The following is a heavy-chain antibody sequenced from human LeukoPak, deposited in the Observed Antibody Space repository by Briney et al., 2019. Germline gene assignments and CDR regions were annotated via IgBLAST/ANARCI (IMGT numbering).Heavy chain of an antibody. CDR1: GFTFRSYR. CDR3: ARGDNSAFDI. J-gene: IGHJ3*02. V-gene: IGHV3-7*04. CDR2: IKQGESER. D-gene: IGHD3-22*01. Sequence: GGSLGLSCAASGFTFRSYRMNWVRQAPGKGLEWVASIKQGESERYYVDSMNGRFTISRDNAKNSLYLQMNSLRAEDTAVYYCARGDNSAFDIWGQGTMVTVSS.